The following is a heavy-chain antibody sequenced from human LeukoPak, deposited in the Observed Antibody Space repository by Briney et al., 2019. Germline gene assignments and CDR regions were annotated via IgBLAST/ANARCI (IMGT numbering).Heavy chain of an antibody. CDR3: ARRFSTLTSPLDY. Sequence: GGSLRLSCAASGFTFSSYEMNWVRQAPGKGLEWVAFIRYDGSNKYYADSVKGRFTISRDNFKNTLYLQMNSLRLDDTATYYCARRFSTLTSPLDYWGQGTLVTVSS. D-gene: IGHD2-2*01. V-gene: IGHV3-30*02. J-gene: IGHJ4*02. CDR1: GFTFSSYE. CDR2: IRYDGSNK.